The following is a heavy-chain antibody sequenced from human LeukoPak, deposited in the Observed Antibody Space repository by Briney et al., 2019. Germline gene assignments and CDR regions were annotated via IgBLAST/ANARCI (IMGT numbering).Heavy chain of an antibody. CDR2: ISSSGSTI. D-gene: IGHD3-10*02. CDR1: GFIFGEYA. CDR3: AELGITMIGGV. Sequence: GGSLRLSCTGSGFIFGEYAMSWVRQAPGKGLEWVSYISSSGSTIYYADSVKGRFTISRDNAKNSLYLQMNSLRAEDTAVYYCAELGITMIGGVWGKGTTVTISS. J-gene: IGHJ6*04. V-gene: IGHV3-48*03.